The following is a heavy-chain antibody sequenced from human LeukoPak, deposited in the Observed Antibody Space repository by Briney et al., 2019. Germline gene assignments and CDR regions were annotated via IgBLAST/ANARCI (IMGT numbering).Heavy chain of an antibody. CDR1: GGSISSGGYY. J-gene: IGHJ3*02. CDR2: IYHSGST. Sequence: SETLSLTCTVSGGSISSGGYYWSWIRQPPGKGLEWIGYIYHSGSTYYNPSLKSRVTISVDRSKNQFSLKLSSVTAADTAVYYCAVDSGSTPQAFVGAFDIWGQGTMVTVS. CDR3: AVDSGSTPQAFVGAFDI. D-gene: IGHD1-26*01. V-gene: IGHV4-30-2*01.